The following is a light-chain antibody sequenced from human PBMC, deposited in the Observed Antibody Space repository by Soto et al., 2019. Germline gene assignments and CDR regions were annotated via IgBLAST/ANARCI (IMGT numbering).Light chain of an antibody. J-gene: IGKJ3*01. Sequence: DIQMTQSPSSLSAPVGDRVTITCRASQGISNYLAWYQQKPGKVPKLLIYAASTLQSGVPSRFSGSGSWTDFTLTISSLQPEDVATYYCEKYNSALFTFGPGTKVDIK. CDR3: EKYNSALFT. CDR2: AAS. CDR1: QGISNY. V-gene: IGKV1-27*01.